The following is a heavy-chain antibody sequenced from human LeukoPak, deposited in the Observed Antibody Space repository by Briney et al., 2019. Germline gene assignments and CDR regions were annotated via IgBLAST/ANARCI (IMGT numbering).Heavy chain of an antibody. V-gene: IGHV4-39*07. CDR3: ARLGSGSYYTSYDY. CDR2: IYYSGST. J-gene: IGHJ4*02. Sequence: SETLSLTCTVSGGSISSYYWGWIRQPPGKGLEWIGSIYYSGSTYYNPSLKSRVTISVDTSKNQFSLKLSSVTAADTAVYYCARLGSGSYYTSYDYWGQGTLVTVSS. CDR1: GGSISSYY. D-gene: IGHD3-10*01.